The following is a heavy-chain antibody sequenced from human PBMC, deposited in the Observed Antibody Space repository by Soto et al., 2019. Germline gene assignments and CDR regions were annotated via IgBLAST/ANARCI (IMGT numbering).Heavy chain of an antibody. D-gene: IGHD3-3*01. J-gene: IGHJ4*02. CDR1: GYTFTSYA. CDR2: INAGNGNT. V-gene: IGHV1-3*01. CDR3: ARARVPITIFGVVIEYYFDY. Sequence: ASVKVSCKASGYTFTSYAMHWVRQAPGQRLEWMGWINAGNGNTKYSQKFQGRVTITRDTSASTAYMELSSLRSEDTAVYYCARARVPITIFGVVIEYYFDYWGQGTLVTVSS.